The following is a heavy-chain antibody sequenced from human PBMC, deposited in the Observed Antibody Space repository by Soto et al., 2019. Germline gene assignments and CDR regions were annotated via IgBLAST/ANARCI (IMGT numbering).Heavy chain of an antibody. CDR2: ITGGGGGT. D-gene: IGHD6-13*01. Sequence: EVQLLESGGGLVQPGGSLRLSCAASGFTFSNYAMPWVRQAPGKGLEWVSVITGGGGGTYFVDSVKGRFTISRDNSKNTVYLQMNSLRAEDTAVYYCAQRLLTAAGFDYWGQGNLVTVSS. CDR3: AQRLLTAAGFDY. J-gene: IGHJ4*02. CDR1: GFTFSNYA. V-gene: IGHV3-23*01.